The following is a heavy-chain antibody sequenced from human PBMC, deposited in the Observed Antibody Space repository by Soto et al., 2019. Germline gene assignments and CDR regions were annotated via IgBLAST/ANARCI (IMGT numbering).Heavy chain of an antibody. V-gene: IGHV3-33*01. CDR3: ARDKGGYSYGYFWFDP. CDR2: IWYGGSNK. Sequence: QVQLVESGGGVVQPRRSLRLSCAASGFTFSSYGMHWVRQAPGKGLEWVAVIWYGGSNKYYADSVKGRFTISRDNSKNTLYLQMNSLRAEDTAVYYCARDKGGYSYGYFWFDPWGQGTLVTVSS. CDR1: GFTFSSYG. D-gene: IGHD5-18*01. J-gene: IGHJ5*02.